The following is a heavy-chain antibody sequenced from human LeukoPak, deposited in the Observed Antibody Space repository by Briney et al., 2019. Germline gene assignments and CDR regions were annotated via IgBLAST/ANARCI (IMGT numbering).Heavy chain of an antibody. D-gene: IGHD3-3*01. CDR2: IYTSGST. V-gene: IGHV4-4*07. Sequence: SETLSLTCTVSGGSISSYYWSWIRQPAGKGLEWIGRIYTSGSTNYNPSLKSRVTMSVDTSKNQFSLKLSSVTAADTAVYYCARGLRTITMGYYFDYWGQGALVTVSS. CDR1: GGSISSYY. CDR3: ARGLRTITMGYYFDY. J-gene: IGHJ4*02.